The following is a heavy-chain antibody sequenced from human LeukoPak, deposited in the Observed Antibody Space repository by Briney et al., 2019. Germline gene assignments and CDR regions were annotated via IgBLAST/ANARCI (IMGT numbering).Heavy chain of an antibody. CDR3: ARVSLDFWSGYQPRWFDP. CDR2: IYTSGST. D-gene: IGHD3-3*01. CDR1: GGSISSGSYY. V-gene: IGHV4-61*02. Sequence: KTSQTLSLTCTVSGGSISSGSYYWSWIRQPAGKGLEWIGRIYTSGSTNYNPSLKSRVTISVDTSKNQFSLKLSSVTAADTAVYYCARVSLDFWSGYQPRWFDPWGQGTLVTVSS. J-gene: IGHJ5*02.